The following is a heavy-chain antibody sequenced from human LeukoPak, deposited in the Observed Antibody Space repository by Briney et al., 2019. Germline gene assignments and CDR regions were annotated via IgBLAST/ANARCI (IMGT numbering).Heavy chain of an antibody. D-gene: IGHD6-13*01. J-gene: IGHJ4*02. Sequence: GASVKVSCKASGGTFSSYAISRVRQAPGQGLEWMGWMNPNSGNTGYAQKFQGRVTMTRNTSISTAYMELSSLRSEDTAVYYCATNGHLAAAAGGFDYWGQGTLVTVSS. CDR3: ATNGHLAAAAGGFDY. V-gene: IGHV1-8*02. CDR2: MNPNSGNT. CDR1: GGTFSSYA.